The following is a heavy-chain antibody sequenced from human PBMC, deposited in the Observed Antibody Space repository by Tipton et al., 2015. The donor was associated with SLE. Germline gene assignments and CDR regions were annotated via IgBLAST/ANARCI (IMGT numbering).Heavy chain of an antibody. V-gene: IGHV4-38-2*01. J-gene: IGHJ4*02. Sequence: TLSLTCAVSTYSISSGYYWGWIRQPPGKGLEWIGGIYHSGSTYYNPSLKSRVTISVDTSKNQFSLKLSSVTAADTAVYYCARLCHYDYVWGSYRTLGYFDYWGQGTLVTVSS. CDR2: IYHSGST. CDR3: ARLCHYDYVWGSYRTLGYFDY. D-gene: IGHD3-16*02. CDR1: TYSISSGYY.